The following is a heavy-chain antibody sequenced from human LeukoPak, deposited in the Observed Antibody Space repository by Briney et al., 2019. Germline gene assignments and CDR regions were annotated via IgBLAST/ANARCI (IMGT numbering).Heavy chain of an antibody. V-gene: IGHV3-53*01. CDR2: IHSDNT. Sequence: GGSLRLSCAASGFTFSSYWMSWVRQAPGKGLEWVSFIHSDNTHYSDSVKGRFTISRDNSKNTLYLQMNSLRAEDTAVYYCARRAGAYSHPYDYWGQGTLVTVSS. D-gene: IGHD4/OR15-4a*01. CDR1: GFTFSSYW. CDR3: ARRAGAYSHPYDY. J-gene: IGHJ4*02.